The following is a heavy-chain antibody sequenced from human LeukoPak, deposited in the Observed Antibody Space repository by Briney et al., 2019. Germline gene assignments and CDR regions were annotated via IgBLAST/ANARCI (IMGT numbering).Heavy chain of an antibody. J-gene: IGHJ4*02. CDR1: GYIFSDHL. CDR2: IDPASGIT. Sequence: ASVKVSCKASGYIFSDHLVHWVRQAPGRGLECLGWIDPASGITNQPQKFQGRITVTRDTSASTVYMDLTGLTTDDTALYYCARVGAPGGLRPYHYYYWGQGTLVTVSS. V-gene: IGHV1-2*02. D-gene: IGHD3-16*01. CDR3: ARVGAPGGLRPYHYYY.